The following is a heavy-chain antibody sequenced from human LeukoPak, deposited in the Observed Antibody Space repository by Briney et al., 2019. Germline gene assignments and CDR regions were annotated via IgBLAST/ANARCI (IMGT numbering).Heavy chain of an antibody. CDR2: ISPSGGST. CDR1: GYTFTSNY. J-gene: IGHJ5*02. Sequence: ASAKVSRKAFGYTFTSNYMHWVRQAPGQGPEWMGVISPSGGSTTYAQRFQGRVTLTRDMSTSTDYLELSSLRSEDTAVYHCARDNSVRDEAWWFNPWGQGTLVTVSS. D-gene: IGHD5-24*01. CDR3: ARDNSVRDEAWWFNP. V-gene: IGHV1-46*01.